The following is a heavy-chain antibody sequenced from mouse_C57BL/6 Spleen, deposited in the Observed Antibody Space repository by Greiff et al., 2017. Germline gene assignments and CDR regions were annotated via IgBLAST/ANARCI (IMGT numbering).Heavy chain of an antibody. CDR1: GFTFSSYA. CDR3: ARDINQGYFDV. D-gene: IGHD6-1*01. Sequence: EVMLVESGAGLVKPGGSLKLSCAASGFTFSSYAMPWVRQTPEQRLEWVATISDGGSYTYYPDNVKGRFTITRDNTKNNLYLQMSHLKSEDTAMYYCARDINQGYFDVWGTGTTVTVSS. J-gene: IGHJ1*03. V-gene: IGHV5-4*01. CDR2: ISDGGSYT.